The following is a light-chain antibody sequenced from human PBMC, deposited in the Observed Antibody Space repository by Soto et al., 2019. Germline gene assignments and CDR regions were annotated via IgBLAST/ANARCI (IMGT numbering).Light chain of an antibody. J-gene: IGKJ1*01. Sequence: EIVFTQSPGPLSLSPGEISTLSCRASQSVSNNYLAWYQQKPGQAPRLLIYGASNRATGIPDRFSGSGSGTDFTLTISRLEPEDFAVYYCQQYGSSGTFGQGSKADIK. CDR1: QSVSNNY. CDR3: QQYGSSGT. V-gene: IGKV3-20*01. CDR2: GAS.